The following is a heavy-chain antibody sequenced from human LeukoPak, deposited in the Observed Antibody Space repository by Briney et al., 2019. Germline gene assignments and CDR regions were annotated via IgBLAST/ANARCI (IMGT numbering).Heavy chain of an antibody. D-gene: IGHD3-22*01. CDR2: INHSGST. CDR3: ARDEYYYDSSGSFDY. V-gene: IGHV4-34*01. Sequence: KPSETLSLTCAVSGGSFSGYYWSWIRQPPGKGLGGIGEINHSGSTNYNPSLKGRGTISVDTYKKQFYLKLSSVAAEDTAVYYCARDEYYYDSSGSFDYWGQGTLVTVSS. J-gene: IGHJ4*02. CDR1: GGSFSGYY.